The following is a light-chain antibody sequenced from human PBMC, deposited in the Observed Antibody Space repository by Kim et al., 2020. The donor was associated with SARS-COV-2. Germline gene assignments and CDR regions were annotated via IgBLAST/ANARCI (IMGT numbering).Light chain of an antibody. Sequence: IQMTQSPPSLSASVGDRVTITCRASQSIGNHLNWYQQKMRKAPKLLIYAASTLQSGVPTRFNGSRSGTDFTLTINSLQPEDCGTYYCQQSYISPLTFGAGTKVDIK. V-gene: IGKV1-39*01. J-gene: IGKJ4*01. CDR3: QQSYISPLT. CDR2: AAS. CDR1: QSIGNH.